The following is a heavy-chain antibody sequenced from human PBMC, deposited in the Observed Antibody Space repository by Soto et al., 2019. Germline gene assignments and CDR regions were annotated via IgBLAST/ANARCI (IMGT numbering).Heavy chain of an antibody. D-gene: IGHD3-22*01. CDR1: GFTFSSYG. CDR3: ARERSGYKYYFDY. Sequence: GGSLRLSCAASGFTFSSYGMHWVRQAPGKGLEWVAVIWYDGSNKYYADSVKGRFTISRDNSKNTLYLQMNSLRAEDTAVYYCARERSGYKYYFDYCGQGPLVTVYS. J-gene: IGHJ4*02. CDR2: IWYDGSNK. V-gene: IGHV3-33*01.